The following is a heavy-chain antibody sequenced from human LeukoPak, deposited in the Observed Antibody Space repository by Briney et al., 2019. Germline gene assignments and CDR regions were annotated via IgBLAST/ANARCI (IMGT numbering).Heavy chain of an antibody. Sequence: SETLSLTCTVPGGSISSGDYYWSWIRQPPGKGLEWIGYIYYSGSTYYNPSLKSRVTISVDTSKNQFSLKLSSVTAADTAVYYCARDPTYSSSQGPVRYYYGMDVWGQGTTVTVSS. CDR3: ARDPTYSSSQGPVRYYYGMDV. J-gene: IGHJ6*02. CDR2: IYYSGST. CDR1: GGSISSGDYY. D-gene: IGHD6-13*01. V-gene: IGHV4-30-4*01.